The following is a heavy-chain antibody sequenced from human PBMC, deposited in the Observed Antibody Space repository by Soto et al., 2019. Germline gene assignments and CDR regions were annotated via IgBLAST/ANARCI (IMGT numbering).Heavy chain of an antibody. V-gene: IGHV4-59*12. CDR1: GGSISPYY. CDR2: IYYGGTT. D-gene: IGHD5-18*01. J-gene: IGHJ4*02. CDR3: ARTLYSYGTDY. Sequence: TSETLSLTCTVSGGSISPYYWTWIRQPPGKGLEWIGYIYYGGTTYYNPSLKSRVTISVDTSKNQFSLKLSSVTAEDTAVYYCARTLYSYGTDYWGQGTLVTVSS.